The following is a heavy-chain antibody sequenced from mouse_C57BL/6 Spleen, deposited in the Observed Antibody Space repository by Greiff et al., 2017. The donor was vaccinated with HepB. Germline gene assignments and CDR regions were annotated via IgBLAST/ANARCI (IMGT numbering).Heavy chain of an antibody. CDR3: ARIYYDNSDAMEY. J-gene: IGHJ4*01. D-gene: IGHD2-1*01. V-gene: IGHV1-7*01. CDR2: INPSSGYT. CDR1: GYTFTSYC. Sequence: VQLVESGAELAKPGDSVKLSCKASGYTFTSYCMHWVQQRPGQGLEWIGYINPSSGYTKYNQKFKDKATCTADKSSSTAYMQLSSLTYEDSEVSSCARIYYDNSDAMEYWGKGASVT.